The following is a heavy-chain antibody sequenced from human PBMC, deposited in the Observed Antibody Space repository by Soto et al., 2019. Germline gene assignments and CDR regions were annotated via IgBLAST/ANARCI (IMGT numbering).Heavy chain of an antibody. V-gene: IGHV3-23*01. CDR1: GFTFSSYA. CDR3: AKDIRPQEGQWLVLNYYYGMDV. CDR2: ISGSGGST. J-gene: IGHJ6*02. Sequence: PGGSLRLSCAASGFTFSSYAMSWVRQAPGKGLEWVSAISGSGGSTYYADSVKGRFTISRDNSKNTLYLQMNSLRAEDTAVYYCAKDIRPQEGQWLVLNYYYGMDVRGQGTAVTVSS. D-gene: IGHD6-19*01.